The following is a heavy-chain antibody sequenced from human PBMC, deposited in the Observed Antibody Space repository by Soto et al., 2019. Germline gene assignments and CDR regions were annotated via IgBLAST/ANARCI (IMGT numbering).Heavy chain of an antibody. J-gene: IGHJ4*02. CDR1: GGSISSSSYY. CDR3: ARIAGSYYDRRYFDY. CDR2: IYYSGST. D-gene: IGHD1-26*01. Sequence: SETLSLTCTVSGGSISSSSYYWGWIRQPPGKGLEWIGSIYYSGSTYYNPSLKSRVTISVDTSKNQFSLKLSSVTAADTAVYYCARIAGSYYDRRYFDYWGQGTLVTVSS. V-gene: IGHV4-39*01.